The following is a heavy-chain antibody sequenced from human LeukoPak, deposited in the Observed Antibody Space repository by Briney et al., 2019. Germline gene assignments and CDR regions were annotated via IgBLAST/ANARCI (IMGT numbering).Heavy chain of an antibody. V-gene: IGHV4-39*07. J-gene: IGHJ5*02. CDR2: IYYSGST. CDR3: ARMSERGYNWFDP. D-gene: IGHD3-10*01. Sequence: SETLSLTCTVSGGSISSSSYYWGWIRQPPGKGLEWIGSIYYSGSTYYNPSLKSRVTISVDTSKNQFSLKLSSVTAADTAVYYCARMSERGYNWFDPWGQGTLVTVSS. CDR1: GGSISSSSYY.